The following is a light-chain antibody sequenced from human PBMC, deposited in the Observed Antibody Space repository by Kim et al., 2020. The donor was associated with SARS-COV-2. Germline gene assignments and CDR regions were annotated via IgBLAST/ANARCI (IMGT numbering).Light chain of an antibody. V-gene: IGKV1-33*01. CDR3: QQYDDLPLT. CDR2: DAS. J-gene: IGKJ4*01. CDR1: QDISKY. Sequence: AGVGDRVTITCQASQDISKYLNWYQQTPGKAPKLLIYDASSLERGVPSRFSASGSGTDFTFTISGLQPEDIGTYYCQQYDDLPLTFGGGTKVDIK.